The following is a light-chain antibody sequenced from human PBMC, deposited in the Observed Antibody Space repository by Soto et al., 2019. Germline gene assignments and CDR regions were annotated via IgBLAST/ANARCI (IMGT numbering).Light chain of an antibody. J-gene: IGLJ1*01. Sequence: QSVLTQPPSASGTPGQRVTISCSGSSSNIGSNTVNWYQQLPGTAPKLLIYNNNQRPSGVLDRFSGSKSGTSASLAISGRQSEDEADDYCAAWDDSLNGLVFGTGTKVTVL. CDR3: AAWDDSLNGLV. CDR1: SSNIGSNT. CDR2: NNN. V-gene: IGLV1-44*01.